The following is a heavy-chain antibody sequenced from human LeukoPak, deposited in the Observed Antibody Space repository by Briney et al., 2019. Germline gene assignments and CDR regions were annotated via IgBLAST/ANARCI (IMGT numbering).Heavy chain of an antibody. CDR2: ISSDGRTT. V-gene: IGHV3-74*01. J-gene: IGHJ3*02. CDR3: ARAALTTRNGFDI. Sequence: GGSLRLSCAASGFTLSSYWMHWVRQTPGKGLVWVSRISSDGRTTNYADSVKGRFTISRDSAQNTLYVQMNSLRAEDTAVYYCARAALTTRNGFDIWGQGTMVTVSS. D-gene: IGHD4-17*01. CDR1: GFTLSSYW.